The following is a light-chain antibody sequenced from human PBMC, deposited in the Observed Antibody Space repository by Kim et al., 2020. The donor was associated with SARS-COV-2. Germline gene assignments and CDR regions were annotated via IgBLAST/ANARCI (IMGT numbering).Light chain of an antibody. J-gene: IGLJ2*01. CDR2: DVS. Sequence: QSITISCTGTGSDVGGYNYVSWFQQHPGKAPKLMIYDVSNRPSGVSNRFSGSKSGNTASLTISGLQAEDEADYYCSSYTSSSTLVVFGGGTQLTVL. CDR3: SSYTSSSTLVV. CDR1: GSDVGGYNY. V-gene: IGLV2-14*03.